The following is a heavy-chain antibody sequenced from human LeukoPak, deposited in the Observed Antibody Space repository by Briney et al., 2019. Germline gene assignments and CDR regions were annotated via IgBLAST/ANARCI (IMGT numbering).Heavy chain of an antibody. J-gene: IGHJ4*02. V-gene: IGHV3-20*04. D-gene: IGHD3-10*01. CDR2: INWNGGST. CDR1: GFTFDDYG. CDR3: AREGLYYYGSGSYRIFDY. Sequence: GGSLRLSCAASGFTFDDYGMSWVRHAPGKGLEWVSGINWNGGSTGYADSVKGRFTISRDNAKNSLYLQMNSLRAEDTALYYCAREGLYYYGSGSYRIFDYWGQGTLVTGSS.